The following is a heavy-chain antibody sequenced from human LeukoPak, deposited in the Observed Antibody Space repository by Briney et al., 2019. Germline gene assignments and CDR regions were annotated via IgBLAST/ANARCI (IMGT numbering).Heavy chain of an antibody. CDR1: GYSFTSYW. D-gene: IGHD3-22*01. CDR2: IYPGDSDT. V-gene: IGHV5-51*01. J-gene: IGHJ4*02. Sequence: GESLKISCKGSGYSFTSYWMGWVRQMPGKGLEWMGIIYPGDSDTRYSPSFQGQVTISADKSISTAYLQWSSLKASDTAMYYCARRTHTYYYDSSGYLEDYYFDYWGQGTLVTVSS. CDR3: ARRTHTYYYDSSGYLEDYYFDY.